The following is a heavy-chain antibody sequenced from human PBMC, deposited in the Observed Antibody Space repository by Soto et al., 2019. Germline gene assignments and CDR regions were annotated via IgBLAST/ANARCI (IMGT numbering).Heavy chain of an antibody. CDR2: IRGSGDVT. CDR1: GFTFSNYA. V-gene: IGHV3-23*01. Sequence: EVQLLESGGGLVQPGGSLRLSCAASGFTFSNYAMTWVRQAPGKGLEWVSVIRGSGDVTYYADSVQGRFAISRDNSKNTLYLQTNSLRDEDTAIYDCAKHGGPSYSYYMDVWGKGTTVTVSS. CDR3: AKHGGPSYSYYMDV. J-gene: IGHJ6*03. D-gene: IGHD3-3*01.